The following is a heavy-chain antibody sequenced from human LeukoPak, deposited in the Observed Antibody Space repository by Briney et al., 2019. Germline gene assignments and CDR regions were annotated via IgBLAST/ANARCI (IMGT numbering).Heavy chain of an antibody. CDR1: GVTFSASA. Sequence: GGSLRLSCAASGVTFSASAMHWVRQASGKGLEWVGRIRSKANSYATAYAASVKGRFTISRDDSKNTAYLQMNSLKTEDTAVYYCSITLSSGYSGDWGQGTLVTVSS. V-gene: IGHV3-73*01. D-gene: IGHD3-22*01. CDR2: IRSKANSYAT. CDR3: SITLSSGYSGD. J-gene: IGHJ4*02.